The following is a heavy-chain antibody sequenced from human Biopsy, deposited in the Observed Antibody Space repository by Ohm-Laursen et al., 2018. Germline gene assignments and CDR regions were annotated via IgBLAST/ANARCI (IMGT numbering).Heavy chain of an antibody. CDR3: ARAYFYGMGTSNYFLDS. V-gene: IGHV4-61*08. Sequence: GTLSLTCTVSGGSVRSPDHRWNWVRRAPGKGLEWNGNIYYSWTTLYNPSLSGRVTMDLDRSTNQFSLKLKSVTSADTAVYFCARAYFYGMGTSNYFLDSWGQGALVTVSS. D-gene: IGHD3-10*01. CDR2: IYYSWTT. CDR1: GGSVRSPDHR. J-gene: IGHJ4*02.